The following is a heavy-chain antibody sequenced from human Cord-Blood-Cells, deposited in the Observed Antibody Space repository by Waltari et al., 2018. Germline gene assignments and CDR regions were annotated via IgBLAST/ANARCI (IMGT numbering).Heavy chain of an antibody. CDR3: ARGGSIAAAGFFDY. CDR2: TYYRSKWYN. Sequence: QVQLQQSGPGLVKPSQTLSLTCRISGDSASSNSAAWNGTSQSPSSGLEWLGRTYYRSKWYNDYAVSVKSRITINPDTSKNQFSLQLNSVTPEDTAVYYCARGGSIAAAGFFDYWGQGTLVTVSS. V-gene: IGHV6-1*01. CDR1: GDSASSNSAA. D-gene: IGHD6-13*01. J-gene: IGHJ4*02.